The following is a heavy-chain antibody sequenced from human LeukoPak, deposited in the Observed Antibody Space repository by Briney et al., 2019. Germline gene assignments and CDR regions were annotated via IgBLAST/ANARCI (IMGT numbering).Heavy chain of an antibody. J-gene: IGHJ4*02. CDR3: ARAQGADF. V-gene: IGHV3-21*01. Sequence: GGSLRLSCAASGFIFSSYTMNWVRQAPGKGLEWVSSISGSSSYIYYADSVKGRFTISRDNTKNSLYLQMNSLRAEDTAVYYCARAQGADFWGQGTLVTVSS. D-gene: IGHD3-16*01. CDR1: GFIFSSYT. CDR2: ISGSSSYI.